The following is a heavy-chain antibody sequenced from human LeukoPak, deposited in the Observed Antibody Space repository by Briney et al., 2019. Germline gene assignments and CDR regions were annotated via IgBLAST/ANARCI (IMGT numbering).Heavy chain of an antibody. Sequence: PGGSLRLSCAASGFSSSSYWMSWVREPPGKGVEGVANIKKDGSEEYYVDSVKGRFTSSRDKDKNSLCREMNSVRGEQTAVYFCARGLYSTTTYCFDYWGQGTLLTVSS. CDR2: IKKDGSEE. J-gene: IGHJ4*02. V-gene: IGHV3-7*03. D-gene: IGHD6-13*01. CDR3: ARGLYSTTTYCFDY. CDR1: GFSSSSYW.